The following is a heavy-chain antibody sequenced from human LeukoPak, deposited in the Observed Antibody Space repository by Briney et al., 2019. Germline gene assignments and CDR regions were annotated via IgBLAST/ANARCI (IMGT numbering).Heavy chain of an antibody. CDR1: GGSISRGGYY. Sequence: TSETLSLTCTVSGGSISRGGYYWSWIRQHPGKGLEWIGYIYYSGSTYYNPSLKSRVTISVDTSKNQFSLKLSSVTAADTAVYYCARVRSIVVAPCDAFDIWGQGTMVTVSS. D-gene: IGHD3-22*01. J-gene: IGHJ3*02. V-gene: IGHV4-31*03. CDR2: IYYSGST. CDR3: ARVRSIVVAPCDAFDI.